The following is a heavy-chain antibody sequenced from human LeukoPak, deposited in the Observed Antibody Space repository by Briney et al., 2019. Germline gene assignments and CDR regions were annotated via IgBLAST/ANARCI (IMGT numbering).Heavy chain of an antibody. Sequence: GRSLRLSCAASGFTFDDYAMHWVRQAPGKGLEWVSGISWNSGSIGYADSVKGRFTISRDNAKNSLYLQMNSLRAEDTALYYCAKARQYNFDYWGQGTLVTVSS. CDR2: ISWNSGSI. CDR1: GFTFDDYA. J-gene: IGHJ4*02. D-gene: IGHD4-11*01. V-gene: IGHV3-9*01. CDR3: AKARQYNFDY.